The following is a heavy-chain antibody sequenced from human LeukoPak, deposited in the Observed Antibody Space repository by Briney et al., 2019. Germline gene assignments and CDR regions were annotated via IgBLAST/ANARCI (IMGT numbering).Heavy chain of an antibody. V-gene: IGHV3-30*04. CDR1: GFTFSSYA. CDR2: ISYEGSNK. CDR3: ASGRDPYYYYGMDV. Sequence: GGSLRLSCAASGFTFSSYAMHWVRQAPGKGLEWVAVISYEGSNKYYADSVKGRFTISRDNSKNTLYLQMNSLRAEDTAVYYCASGRDPYYYYGMDVWGQGTTVTVSS. J-gene: IGHJ6*02.